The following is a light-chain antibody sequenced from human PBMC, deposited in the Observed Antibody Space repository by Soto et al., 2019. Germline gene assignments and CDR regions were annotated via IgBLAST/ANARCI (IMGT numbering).Light chain of an antibody. Sequence: QSALTQPASVSGSPGQSITISCTGTSSDVGSYNLVSWYQQHPGKAPKLMIYEVSKRPSGISNSFSGYKSGNTASLTISGLQAEDEADYYCCSYAGSSTWVFGGGTKLTVL. CDR3: CSYAGSSTWV. V-gene: IGLV2-23*02. CDR1: SSDVGSYNL. J-gene: IGLJ3*02. CDR2: EVS.